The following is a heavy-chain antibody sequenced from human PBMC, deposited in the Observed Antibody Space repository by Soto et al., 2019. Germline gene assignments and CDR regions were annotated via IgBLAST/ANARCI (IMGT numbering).Heavy chain of an antibody. CDR1: GYTFTTYG. CDR2: ISTSKGNT. J-gene: IGHJ4*02. Sequence: QVQLVQSVPEVKKPGASVKVSCKTSGYTFTTYGIAWVRQAPGQGLEWMGWISTSKGNTNYAQKFQGRVTMTTDTSTSTAYMELRSLRSDDTAVYYCATRSPAFDFWGQGTLVTVSS. CDR3: ATRSPAFDF. V-gene: IGHV1-18*01.